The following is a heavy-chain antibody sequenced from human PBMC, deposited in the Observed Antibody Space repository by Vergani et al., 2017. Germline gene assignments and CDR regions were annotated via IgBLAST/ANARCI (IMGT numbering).Heavy chain of an antibody. CDR3: ARGVSDYDILTGYPYCYRDV. J-gene: IGHJ6*03. D-gene: IGHD3-9*01. Sequence: QLQLQESGPGLVKPSGTLSLTCAVSGGSISSSNWWSWVRQPPGKGLEWIGEIYHSGSTNYNPSLKSRVTISVDKSKNQFSLKLSSVTAADTAVYYCARGVSDYDILTGYPYCYRDVWGKGNTVTVAS. CDR1: GGSISSSNW. CDR2: IYHSGST. V-gene: IGHV4-4*02.